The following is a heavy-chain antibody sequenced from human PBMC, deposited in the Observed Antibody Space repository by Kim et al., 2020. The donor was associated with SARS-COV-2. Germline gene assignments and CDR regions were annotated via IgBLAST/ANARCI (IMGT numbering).Heavy chain of an antibody. CDR2: IYYSGST. CDR3: ARWGTLIVGATGWFDP. D-gene: IGHD1-26*01. V-gene: IGHV4-39*01. CDR1: GGSISSSSYY. Sequence: SETLSLTCTVSGGSISSSSYYWGWIRQPPGKGLEWIGSIYYSGSTYYNPSLKSRVTISVDTSKNQFSLKLSSVTAADTAVYYCARWGTLIVGATGWFDPWGQGTLVTVSS. J-gene: IGHJ5*02.